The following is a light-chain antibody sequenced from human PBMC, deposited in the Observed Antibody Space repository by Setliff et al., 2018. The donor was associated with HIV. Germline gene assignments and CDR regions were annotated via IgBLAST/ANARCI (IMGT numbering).Light chain of an antibody. V-gene: IGLV2-11*01. CDR1: SSDVGGYTY. J-gene: IGLJ1*01. CDR2: DVT. Sequence: QSVLTQPASVSGSPGQSITISCTGTSSDVGGYTYVSWYQQHPGKAPKLMIFDVTKRPPGVPDRFSGSKSGSTASLTISGLQADDEAVYYCCSYAGPTYVFGSGTKVTVL. CDR3: CSYAGPTYV.